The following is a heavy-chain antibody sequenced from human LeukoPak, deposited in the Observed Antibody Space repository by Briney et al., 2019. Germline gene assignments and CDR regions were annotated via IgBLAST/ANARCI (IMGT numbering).Heavy chain of an antibody. J-gene: IGHJ4*02. CDR1: AFRFSTFW. Sequence: GAAPQISPKASAFRFSTFWFILVRPMPGKGPQWMGRITPSDSYTNYSPSFRGHVTISADKSITTAYPQWSSLRASDTAMYYCATSSGNNPFDYWGQGTLVTVSS. D-gene: IGHD1-14*01. V-gene: IGHV5-10-1*01. CDR3: ATSSGNNPFDY. CDR2: ITPSDSYT.